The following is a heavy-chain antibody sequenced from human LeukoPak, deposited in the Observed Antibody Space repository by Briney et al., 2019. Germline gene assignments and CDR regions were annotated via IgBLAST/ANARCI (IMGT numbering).Heavy chain of an antibody. D-gene: IGHD6-13*01. V-gene: IGHV4-39*01. CDR3: ARLNAYSSSWHYFDS. CDR1: GGSISSSSYF. Sequence: SETLSLTCTVSGGSISSSSYFWGWIRQPPGRGLEWIGTLYYSGTTSYNPSPQSRVTISVDTSKNQFSLKLSSVTAADTSIYYCARLNAYSSSWHYFDSWGQGTLVTVSS. J-gene: IGHJ4*02. CDR2: LYYSGTT.